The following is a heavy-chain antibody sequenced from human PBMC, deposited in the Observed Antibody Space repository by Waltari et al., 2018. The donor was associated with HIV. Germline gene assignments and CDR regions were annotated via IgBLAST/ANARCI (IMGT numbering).Heavy chain of an antibody. Sequence: QVQLVQSGASVKKPGASVKVSFKASGYTFPIYYMHLVRPPPGQGLAWMGINNPRGGSTSDAQKFQGRVTMTRDTSTSTVYMELSSLRAEDTAVYYCARDEGYSSSWYPDYWGQGTLVTVSS. CDR1: GYTFPIYY. CDR3: ARDEGYSSSWYPDY. D-gene: IGHD6-13*01. CDR2: NNPRGGST. V-gene: IGHV1-46*01. J-gene: IGHJ4*02.